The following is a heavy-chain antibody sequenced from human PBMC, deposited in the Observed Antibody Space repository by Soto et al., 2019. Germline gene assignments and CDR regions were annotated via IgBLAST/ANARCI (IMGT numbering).Heavy chain of an antibody. CDR3: ARWRYGDY. D-gene: IGHD1-1*01. CDR2: ISAHNGNT. J-gene: IGHJ4*02. CDR1: GYTFTSYG. Sequence: QVHLVQSGAEVKKPEASVKVSCKGSGYTFTSYGITWVRQAPGQGLEWMGWISAHNGNTDYAQKLQGRVTVTTDTSTSTAYMELRSLRSDDTAVYYCARWRYGDYWGQGALVTVSS. V-gene: IGHV1-18*01.